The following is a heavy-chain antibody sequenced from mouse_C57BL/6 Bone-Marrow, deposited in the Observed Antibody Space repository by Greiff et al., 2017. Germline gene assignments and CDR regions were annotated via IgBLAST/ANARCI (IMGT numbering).Heavy chain of an antibody. Sequence: EVKLVESGPGLAKPSQTLSLTCSVTGYSITSDYWTWIRKFPGNKLEYMGYISYSGSTYYNPSLKSRISITRDTSKNQYYLQLNSVTTEDTATYYCARGGTTVPSYWYFDVWGTGTTVTVSS. D-gene: IGHD1-1*01. V-gene: IGHV3-8*01. CDR1: GYSITSDY. J-gene: IGHJ1*03. CDR2: ISYSGST. CDR3: ARGGTTVPSYWYFDV.